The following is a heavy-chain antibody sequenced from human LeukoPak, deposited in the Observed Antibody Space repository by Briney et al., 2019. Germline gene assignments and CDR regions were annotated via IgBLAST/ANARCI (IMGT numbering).Heavy chain of an antibody. J-gene: IGHJ6*02. D-gene: IGHD3-10*01. CDR2: ISSSGSTI. CDR1: GFTFSSYE. V-gene: IGHV3-48*03. CDR3: ARGCFAFYGGSGSYSPWSMDV. Sequence: PGGSLRLSCAASGFTFSSYEMNWVRQAPGKGLEWVSYISSSGSTIYYADSVKGRFTISRDNAKNSLYLQMNSLRAENTAVYYCARGCFAFYGGSGSYSPWSMDVWGQGTTVTVSS.